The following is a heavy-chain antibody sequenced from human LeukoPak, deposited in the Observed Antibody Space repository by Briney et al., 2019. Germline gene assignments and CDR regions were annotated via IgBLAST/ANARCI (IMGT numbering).Heavy chain of an antibody. CDR2: ISYDGSHK. J-gene: IGHJ6*03. CDR3: ARVRGDYYDSSGYYSGYMDV. Sequence: GRSLRLSCAASGFTFISYAMHWVRQAPGEGLEWVALISYDGSHKYYADSVKGRFTISRDNAKNSLYLQMNSLRAEDTAVYYCARVRGDYYDSSGYYSGYMDVWGKGTTVTVSS. V-gene: IGHV3-30-3*01. CDR1: GFTFISYA. D-gene: IGHD3-22*01.